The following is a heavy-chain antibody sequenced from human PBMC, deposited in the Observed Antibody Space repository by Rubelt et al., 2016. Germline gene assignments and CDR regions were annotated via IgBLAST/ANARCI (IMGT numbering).Heavy chain of an antibody. CDR3: ARDGGRYYPEDAVDI. Sequence: SGGGLVQPGGSLRLSCAASGFTFSSFWMHWVRQAPGKGLVWVSRINSDGSSTSYADSVKGRFTISRDNAKNTLYMQMNSLRAEDTAVYYCARDGGRYYPEDAVDIWGQGTMVTVSS. V-gene: IGHV3-74*01. CDR2: INSDGSST. CDR1: GFTFSSFW. D-gene: IGHD1-26*01. J-gene: IGHJ3*02.